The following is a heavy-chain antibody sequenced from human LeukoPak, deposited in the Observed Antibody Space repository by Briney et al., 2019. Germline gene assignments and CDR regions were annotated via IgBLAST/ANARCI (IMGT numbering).Heavy chain of an antibody. CDR1: GFTFSSYS. CDR3: ARAARTGRLGYYFDY. J-gene: IGHJ4*02. V-gene: IGHV3-21*01. CDR2: ISSSSSYI. D-gene: IGHD3/OR15-3a*01. Sequence: GGSLRLSCAASGFTFSSYSMNWVRQAPGKGLEWVSSISSSSSYIYCADSVKGRFTISRDNAKNSLYLQMNSLRAEDTAVYYCARAARTGRLGYYFDYWGQGTLVTVSS.